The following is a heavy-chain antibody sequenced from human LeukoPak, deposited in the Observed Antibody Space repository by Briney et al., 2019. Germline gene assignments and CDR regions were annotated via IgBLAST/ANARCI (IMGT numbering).Heavy chain of an antibody. CDR1: GFTFSSYE. CDR3: ASTTVVTPWDY. J-gene: IGHJ4*02. D-gene: IGHD4-23*01. V-gene: IGHV3-48*03. Sequence: GGSLRLSCAASGFTFSSYEMNWVRQAPGKGLEWVSYISSSGSTIYYADSVKGRFTISRDNAKNSLYLQMSSLRAEDTAVYYCASTTVVTPWDYWGQGTLVTVSS. CDR2: ISSSGSTI.